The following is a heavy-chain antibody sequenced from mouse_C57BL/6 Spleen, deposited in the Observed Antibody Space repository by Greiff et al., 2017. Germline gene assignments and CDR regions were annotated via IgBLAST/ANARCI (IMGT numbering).Heavy chain of an antibody. CDR1: GFTFSDYG. D-gene: IGHD2-4*01. Sequence: EVMLVESGGGLVKPGGSLKLSCAASGFTFSDYGMHWVRQAPEKGLEWVAYISSGSSTIYYADTVKGRFTISRDNAKNTLFLQMTSLRSEDTAMYYCARAYYDYDGDAMDYWGQGTSVTVSS. CDR3: ARAYYDYDGDAMDY. V-gene: IGHV5-17*01. CDR2: ISSGSSTI. J-gene: IGHJ4*01.